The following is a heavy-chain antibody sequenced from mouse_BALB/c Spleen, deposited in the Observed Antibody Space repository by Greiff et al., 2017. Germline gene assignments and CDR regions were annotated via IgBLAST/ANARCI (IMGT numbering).Heavy chain of an antibody. CDR2: IYPGNSDT. CDR3: TRGYYDPWFAY. Sequence: VQLQQSGTVLARPGASVKMSCKASGYSFTSYWMHWVKQRPGQGLEWIGAIYPGNSDTSYNQKFKGKAKLTAVTSASTAYMELSSLTNEDSAVYYCTRGYYDPWFAYWGQGTLVTVSA. J-gene: IGHJ3*01. CDR1: GYSFTSYW. D-gene: IGHD2-4*01. V-gene: IGHV1-5*01.